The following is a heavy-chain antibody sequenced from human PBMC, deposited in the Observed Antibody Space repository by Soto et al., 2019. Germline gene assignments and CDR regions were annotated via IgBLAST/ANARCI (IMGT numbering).Heavy chain of an antibody. J-gene: IGHJ6*03. D-gene: IGHD3-16*02. V-gene: IGHV1-8*01. CDR1: GYTFTSYD. Sequence: QVQLVQSGAEVKKPGASVKVSCKASGYTFTSYDINWVRQATGQGREGMGWMNPNSGNTGYAQKFQGRGTMTRNTTINTAYMELRRLRYEDTAGYDCALGVIMTILLGYYYYYRDVWGKGTTVTVSS. CDR2: MNPNSGNT. CDR3: ALGVIMTILLGYYYYYRDV.